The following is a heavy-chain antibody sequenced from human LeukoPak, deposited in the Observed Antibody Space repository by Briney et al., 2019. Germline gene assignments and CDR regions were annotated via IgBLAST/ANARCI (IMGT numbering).Heavy chain of an antibody. D-gene: IGHD1-26*01. CDR1: GYTFTGYY. V-gene: IGHV1-2*06. Sequence: ASVKVSCKASGYTFTGYYMHWVRQPPGQGLEWMGRINPNSGGTNYAQKFQGRVTMTRDTSISTAYMERSRLRSDDTAVYYCAIVGATVGWFDPWGQGTLVTVSS. CDR3: AIVGATVGWFDP. J-gene: IGHJ5*02. CDR2: INPNSGGT.